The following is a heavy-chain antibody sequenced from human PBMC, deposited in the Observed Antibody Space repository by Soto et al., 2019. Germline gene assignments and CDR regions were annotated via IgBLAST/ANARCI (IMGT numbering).Heavy chain of an antibody. CDR3: ASHYDSSGLRGKYGMDV. CDR1: GYTFTNYG. J-gene: IGHJ6*02. Sequence: QVQLVQSGAEVKKPGASVKFSCKASGYTFTNYGISWVRQAPGQGLEWIGWISAYNGNTNYAQKLQGRVTMTTDTSTSTAYMELRSLRSDDTAMYYCASHYDSSGLRGKYGMDVWGQGTTFTVSS. CDR2: ISAYNGNT. V-gene: IGHV1-18*01. D-gene: IGHD3-22*01.